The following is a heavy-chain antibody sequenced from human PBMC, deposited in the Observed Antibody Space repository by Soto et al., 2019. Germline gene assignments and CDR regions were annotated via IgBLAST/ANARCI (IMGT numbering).Heavy chain of an antibody. J-gene: IGHJ5*02. Sequence: ASVKVSCKASGYTFTSYGISWVRQAPGQGLEWMGWISAYNGNTNYAQKLQGRVTMTTDTSTSTAYMELRSLRSDDTAVYYCARAFQGYCSSTSCYRNLFDPRGQRSSVTVSS. V-gene: IGHV1-18*01. CDR2: ISAYNGNT. CDR1: GYTFTSYG. D-gene: IGHD2-2*01. CDR3: ARAFQGYCSSTSCYRNLFDP.